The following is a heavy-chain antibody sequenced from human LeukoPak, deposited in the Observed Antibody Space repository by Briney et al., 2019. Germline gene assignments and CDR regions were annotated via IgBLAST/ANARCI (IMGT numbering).Heavy chain of an antibody. D-gene: IGHD6-6*01. V-gene: IGHV1-69*13. J-gene: IGHJ6*02. Sequence: ASVKVSCKASRGTFSSYGISWVRQAPGQGLEWMGGIIPIFGTANYAQKFQGRVTITADESTSTAYMELSSLRSEDTAVYYCARSDEYGSSSRYYGMDVWGQGTTVTVSS. CDR2: IIPIFGTA. CDR1: RGTFSSYG. CDR3: ARSDEYGSSSRYYGMDV.